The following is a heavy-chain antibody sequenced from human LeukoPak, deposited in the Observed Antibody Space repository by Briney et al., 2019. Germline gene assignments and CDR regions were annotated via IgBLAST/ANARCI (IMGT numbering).Heavy chain of an antibody. CDR3: GRVPSTLFDFWSAYVIDY. CDR2: INPHTGGT. V-gene: IGHV1-2*02. D-gene: IGHD3-3*01. CDR1: GYTFTGYY. Sequence: ASVKVSCKASGYTFTGYYMHWVRQAPGQGLEWMGWINPHTGGTNYARKLQGRVTMTTDTSTSTAYMELRSLRSDDTAVFYCGRVPSTLFDFWSAYVIDYWGQGTLVTVSS. J-gene: IGHJ4*02.